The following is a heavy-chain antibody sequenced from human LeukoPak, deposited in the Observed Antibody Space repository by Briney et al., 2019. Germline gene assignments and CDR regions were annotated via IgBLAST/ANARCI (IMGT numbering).Heavy chain of an antibody. CDR1: GGSFSGYY. D-gene: IGHD1-26*01. V-gene: IGHV4-34*01. Sequence: PSETLSLTCVVYGGSFSGYYWSWIRQPPGRGLEWIGEINHSGSINYNPSLKSRVTISVDTSKNQFSLKLSSVTAADTAVYYCARARSGKWGFDYWGQGTLVTVSS. J-gene: IGHJ4*02. CDR3: ARARSGKWGFDY. CDR2: INHSGSI.